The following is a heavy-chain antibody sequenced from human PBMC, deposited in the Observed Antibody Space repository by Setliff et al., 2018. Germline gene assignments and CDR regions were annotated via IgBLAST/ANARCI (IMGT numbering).Heavy chain of an antibody. V-gene: IGHV4-59*11. J-gene: IGHJ3*02. Sequence: SETLSPTCSVSGDSIDSHYWSWIRQPPGKGLEWIGSIYYSGNTNYNPSLKSRVTISIDTSKNQFSLKLSSVTAADTAVYHCARGKTFFGAFIRAFDIWGQGRMVTVSS. CDR3: ARGKTFFGAFIRAFDI. D-gene: IGHD3-3*01. CDR1: GDSIDSHY. CDR2: IYYSGNT.